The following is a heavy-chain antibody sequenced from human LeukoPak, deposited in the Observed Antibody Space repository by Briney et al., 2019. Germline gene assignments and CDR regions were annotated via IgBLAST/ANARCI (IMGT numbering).Heavy chain of an antibody. V-gene: IGHV4-38-2*01. D-gene: IGHD3-3*01. Sequence: PSETLSLTCAVSGYSISSGYYWGWIRQPPGKGLEWIGSIYHSGSTYYNPSLKSRVTISVDTSKNQFSLKLSSVTAADTAVYYCARVLGDFWSGYFSSFDYWGQGTLVTVSS. CDR1: GYSISSGYY. CDR3: ARVLGDFWSGYFSSFDY. J-gene: IGHJ4*02. CDR2: IYHSGST.